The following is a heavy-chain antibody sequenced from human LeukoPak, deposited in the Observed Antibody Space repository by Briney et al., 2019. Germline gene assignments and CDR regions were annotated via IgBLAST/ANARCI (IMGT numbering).Heavy chain of an antibody. CDR3: ARDPELGYCSSTSCPIDY. CDR2: ISSSSRYI. D-gene: IGHD2-2*01. CDR1: GFTFSGYT. Sequence: GGSLRLSCAASGFTFSGYTMNRVRQAPGKGLEWVSSISSSSRYIYYADSVKGRFTISRDNAKNSLYLQMNSLRAEDTAVYYCARDPELGYCSSTSCPIDYWGQGTLVTVSS. V-gene: IGHV3-21*01. J-gene: IGHJ4*02.